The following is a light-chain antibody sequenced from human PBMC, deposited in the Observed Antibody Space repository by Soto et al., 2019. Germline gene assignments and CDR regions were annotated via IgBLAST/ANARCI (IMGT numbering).Light chain of an antibody. V-gene: IGKV3-20*01. CDR3: QLYGRSPKNT. Sequence: EIVLTQSPGTLSLSPGERGNISCRASQNIRTSNLAWFQQKPDQAPRLLIYDTSSRATGTPDRFSGRGSGTDFTLSISRLEPEDVAVYYCQLYGRSPKNTFGPGTKVDIK. J-gene: IGKJ3*01. CDR1: QNIRTSN. CDR2: DTS.